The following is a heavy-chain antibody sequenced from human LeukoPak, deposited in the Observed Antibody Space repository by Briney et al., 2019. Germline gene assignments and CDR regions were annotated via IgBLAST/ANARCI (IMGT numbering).Heavy chain of an antibody. V-gene: IGHV1-2*06. CDR3: ARVVPSSSINH. D-gene: IGHD6-19*01. J-gene: IGHJ5*02. CDR2: INPNSGGT. CDR1: GYTFTGYY. Sequence: GASVKVSCKTSGYTFTGYYIHWVRQAPGQGLEWMGRINPNSGGTNSAQKFQGRVTMTRDTSITTAYMELSSLRSDDTAVYYCARVVPSSSINHWGQGTLVTVSS.